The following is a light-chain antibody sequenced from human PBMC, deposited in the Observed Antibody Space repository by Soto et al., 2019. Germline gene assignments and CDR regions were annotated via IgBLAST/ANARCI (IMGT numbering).Light chain of an antibody. J-gene: IGLJ1*01. CDR3: SSYTTSNTRQIV. CDR2: DVS. Sequence: QSVLTQPASVSGSPGQSITISCTGTSSDVGGYNYVSWYQQHPGKAPKFIIYDVSNRPSGVSNRFSGSKSGNTASLTISGLQAEGEADYYCSSYTTSNTRQIVFGTGTKVTVL. V-gene: IGLV2-14*01. CDR1: SSDVGGYNY.